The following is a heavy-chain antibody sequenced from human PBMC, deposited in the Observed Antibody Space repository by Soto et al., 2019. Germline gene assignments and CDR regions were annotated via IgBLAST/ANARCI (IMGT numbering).Heavy chain of an antibody. CDR2: IWYDGSNK. CDR3: ARDSFISELLLRANYYYGMDV. CDR1: GFTFSSYG. Sequence: GGSLRLSCAASGFTFSSYGMHWVRQAPGKGLEWVAVIWYDGSNKYYADSVKGRFTISRDNSKNTLYLQMNSLRAEDTAVYYCARDSFISELLLRANYYYGMDVWGQGTTVTVSS. V-gene: IGHV3-33*01. J-gene: IGHJ6*02. D-gene: IGHD3-22*01.